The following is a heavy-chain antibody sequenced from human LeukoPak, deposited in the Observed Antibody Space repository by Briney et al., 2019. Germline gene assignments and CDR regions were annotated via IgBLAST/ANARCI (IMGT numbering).Heavy chain of an antibody. D-gene: IGHD2-2*01. J-gene: IGHJ6*03. CDR2: ISGSGGRT. V-gene: IGHV3-23*01. CDR1: GFTFSSYA. CDR3: ARGVKSRVVPPATGSLDYYYYMDV. Sequence: GSLRLSCAASGFTFSSYAMSWVRQAPGKGLEWVSGISGSGGRTYYADSVKGRFNISRDNSKNTLYLQMNSLRAEDTAVYYCARGVKSRVVPPATGSLDYYYYMDVWGKGTTVTVSS.